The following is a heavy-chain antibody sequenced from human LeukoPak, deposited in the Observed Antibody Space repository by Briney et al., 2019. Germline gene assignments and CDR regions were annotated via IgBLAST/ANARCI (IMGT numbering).Heavy chain of an antibody. CDR1: GFTFSSYS. Sequence: GGSLRLSSAASGFTFSSYSMNWVRQAPGKGLEWVSSISSSSTYIYYADSVKGRFTISRDNAKNSLYLQMDSLRPEDTAVYYCARGDSHKLDYWGQGTLVTVSS. J-gene: IGHJ4*02. V-gene: IGHV3-21*01. CDR3: ARGDSHKLDY. D-gene: IGHD2-15*01. CDR2: ISSSSTYI.